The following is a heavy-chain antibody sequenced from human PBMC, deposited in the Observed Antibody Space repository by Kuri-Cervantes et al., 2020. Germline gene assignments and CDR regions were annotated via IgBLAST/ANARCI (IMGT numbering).Heavy chain of an antibody. CDR2: IYHSGST. D-gene: IGHD3-10*01. CDR3: ARRYLGEYYMDV. Sequence: SETLSLTCAVYGGSFSGYYWGWIRQPPGKGLEWIGSIYHSGSTYYNPSLKSRVTISVDTSKNQFSLKLSSVTAADTAVYYCARRYLGEYYMDVWGKGTTVTVSS. CDR1: GGSFSGYY. J-gene: IGHJ6*03. V-gene: IGHV4-34*01.